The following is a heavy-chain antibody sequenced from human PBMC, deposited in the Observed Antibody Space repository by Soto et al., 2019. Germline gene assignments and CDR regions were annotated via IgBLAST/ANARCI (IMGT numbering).Heavy chain of an antibody. CDR2: ISGSGDST. V-gene: IGHV3-23*01. J-gene: IGHJ5*02. D-gene: IGHD2-2*01. CDR3: AKRGLGYCSTTSCRGRWFDP. CDR1: GFTFSNYA. Sequence: EVQLLESGGGLVQPGGSLRLSCAASGFTFSNYAMSWVRQAPGKGLEWVSAISGSGDSTYYADSVKGRFTISRDNSKNQLYLQMNSLRAEDTAVYYCAKRGLGYCSTTSCRGRWFDPWGQGTLVTVSS.